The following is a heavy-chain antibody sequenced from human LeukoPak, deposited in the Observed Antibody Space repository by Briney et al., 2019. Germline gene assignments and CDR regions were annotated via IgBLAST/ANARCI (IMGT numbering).Heavy chain of an antibody. V-gene: IGHV2-70*11. J-gene: IGHJ4*02. CDR3: ARARLYSYGYEGFDY. CDR1: GFSLSTSGMC. CDR2: IDWDDDK. D-gene: IGHD5-18*01. Sequence: SGPALVKPTQTLTLTCTFSGFSLSTSGMCVGWIRQPPGKALEWLARIDWDDDKYYSTSLKTRLTISKDTSKNQVVLTMTNMDPVDTATYYCARARLYSYGYEGFDYWGQGTLVTVSS.